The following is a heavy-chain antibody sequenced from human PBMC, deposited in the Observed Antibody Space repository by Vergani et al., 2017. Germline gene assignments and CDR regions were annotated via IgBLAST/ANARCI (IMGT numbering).Heavy chain of an antibody. CDR2: INPNSGGT. CDR3: ARATGNTGTTNWFDR. D-gene: IGHD4-17*01. J-gene: IGHJ5*02. Sequence: QVQLVQSGAEVKKPGASVKVSCKASGYTFTGYYMHWVRQAPGQGLEWMGWINPNSGGTNYAQTFQGRVTMTGDTTISTAYMEQGRLRSDDTALYYCARATGNTGTTNWFDRWGQGSLVTVSS. CDR1: GYTFTGYY. V-gene: IGHV1-2*02.